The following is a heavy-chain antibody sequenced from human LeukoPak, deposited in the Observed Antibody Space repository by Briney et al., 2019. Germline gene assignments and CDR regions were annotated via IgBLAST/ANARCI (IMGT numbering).Heavy chain of an antibody. V-gene: IGHV4-59*08. CDR3: ARHCSGGTCPLSFDAFDI. CDR2: IYNSEST. CDR1: GGPISSFY. Sequence: SETLSLTCTVSGGPISSFYWSWIRQPPGKGLEWIGYIYNSESTNYNPSLKSGVTISVDTSKNQFSLMLTSVTASDTAMYYCARHCSGGTCPLSFDAFDIWGQGTMVTVSS. J-gene: IGHJ3*02. D-gene: IGHD2-15*01.